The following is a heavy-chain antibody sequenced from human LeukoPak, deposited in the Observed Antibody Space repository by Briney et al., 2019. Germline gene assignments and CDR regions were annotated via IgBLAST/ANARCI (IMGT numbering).Heavy chain of an antibody. CDR2: ISYDGSNK. CDR3: VRDWDHFDFDS. V-gene: IGHV3-30-3*01. CDR1: GFTFSSYA. Sequence: PGGSLRLSCAASGFTFSSYAMHWVRQAPGKGLEGVAVISYDGSNKYYADSVKGRFTISRDNSKNTLYLQMNSLRAEDTAVYYCVRDWDHFDFDSWGQGTLVTVSS. J-gene: IGHJ5*01. D-gene: IGHD1-26*01.